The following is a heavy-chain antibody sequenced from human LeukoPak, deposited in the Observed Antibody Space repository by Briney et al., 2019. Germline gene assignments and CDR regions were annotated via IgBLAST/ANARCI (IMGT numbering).Heavy chain of an antibody. CDR2: IKHDGSEK. J-gene: IGHJ3*02. V-gene: IGHV3-7*01. CDR1: GFTFSSYW. CDR3: ARRIEYSSSHDAFDI. Sequence: GGSLRLSCAASGFTFSSYWMSWVRQAPGKGLEWVANIKHDGSEKYYVDSVKGRFTISRDNAKNSLYLQMNSLRAEDTAVYYCARRIEYSSSHDAFDIWGQGTMVTVSS. D-gene: IGHD6-6*01.